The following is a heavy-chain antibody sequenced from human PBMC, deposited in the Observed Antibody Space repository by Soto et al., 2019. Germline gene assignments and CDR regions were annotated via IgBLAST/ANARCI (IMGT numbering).Heavy chain of an antibody. Sequence: SVKVSCKASGGTFSSYAISWVRQAPGQGLEWMGGIIPIFGTANYAQKFQGRVTITADESTSTAYMELSSLRSEDTAVYYCARLAGYYGSGSYYGTGSYGMDVWGQ. CDR3: ARLAGYYGSGSYYGTGSYGMDV. CDR2: IIPIFGTA. V-gene: IGHV1-69*13. CDR1: GGTFSSYA. D-gene: IGHD3-10*01. J-gene: IGHJ6*02.